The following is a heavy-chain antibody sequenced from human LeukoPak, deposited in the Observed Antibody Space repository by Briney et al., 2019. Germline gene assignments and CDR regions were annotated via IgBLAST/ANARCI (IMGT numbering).Heavy chain of an antibody. J-gene: IGHJ4*02. Sequence: SETLSLTCTVSGGSISSSSYYWGWIRQPPGKGLEWIGNIFYSGSTYYNPSLKSRVTISVDTSKNQFSLKLSPVTAADTAVYYCARADSSGPGNFDYWGQGTLVTVSS. CDR2: IFYSGST. D-gene: IGHD6-19*01. CDR3: ARADSSGPGNFDY. CDR1: GGSISSSSYY. V-gene: IGHV4-39*07.